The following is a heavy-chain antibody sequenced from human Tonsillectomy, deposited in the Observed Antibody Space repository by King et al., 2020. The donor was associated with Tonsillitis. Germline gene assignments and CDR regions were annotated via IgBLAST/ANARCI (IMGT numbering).Heavy chain of an antibody. J-gene: IGHJ3*02. CDR1: GASNSTGSYY. V-gene: IGHV4-61*02. Sequence: VQLQESGPGLVKPSQTLSLTCIVSGASNSTGSYYWSWVRQPAGKGLEWIGRISTSGSTNYNPSLKSRVTISVDTSKNQFSLKLSSVTAADTAVYYCARDQDYEEAFDIWGQGTMVTVSS. D-gene: IGHD3-22*01. CDR2: ISTSGST. CDR3: ARDQDYEEAFDI.